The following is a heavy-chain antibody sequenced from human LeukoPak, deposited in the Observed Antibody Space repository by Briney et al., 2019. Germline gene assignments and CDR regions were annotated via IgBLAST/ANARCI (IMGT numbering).Heavy chain of an antibody. V-gene: IGHV1-18*01. Sequence: ASVKVSCKASGYTFTSYGISWVRQAPGQGLEWMGWISAYNGNTNYAQKLQGRVTMTRDTSTSTVYMELSSLRSKDTAVYYCATGGLLWIGELLTSRQLTGATNAADYWGQGTLVTVSS. CDR3: ATGGLLWIGELLTSRQLTGATNAADY. J-gene: IGHJ4*02. CDR1: GYTFTSYG. CDR2: ISAYNGNT. D-gene: IGHD3-10*01.